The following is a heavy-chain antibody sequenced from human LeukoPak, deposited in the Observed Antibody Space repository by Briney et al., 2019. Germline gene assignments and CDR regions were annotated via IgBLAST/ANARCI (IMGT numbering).Heavy chain of an antibody. D-gene: IGHD3-10*01. Sequence: SQTLSLTCAVSGDSISSGGYSWSWIRQPPGKGLEWIGYIYHSGSTYYNPSLKSRVTISVDRSKIQFSLKLSSVTAADTAVYYCARVGSGSYHFDYWGQGTLVTVSS. CDR3: ARVGSGSYHFDY. J-gene: IGHJ4*02. CDR2: IYHSGST. V-gene: IGHV4-30-2*01. CDR1: GDSISSGGYS.